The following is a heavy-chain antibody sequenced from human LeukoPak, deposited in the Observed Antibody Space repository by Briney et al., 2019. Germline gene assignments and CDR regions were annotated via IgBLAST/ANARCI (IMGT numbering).Heavy chain of an antibody. CDR2: INHSGST. CDR3: ARRGGLGVTTFGVVIQPYYFDY. V-gene: IGHV4-34*01. Sequence: PSETLSLTCAVYGGSFSGYYWSWIRQPPGKGLEWIGEINHSGSTNYNPSLKSRVTISVDTSKDQFSLKLSSVTAADTAVYYCARRGGLGVTTFGVVIQPYYFDYWGQGTLVTVSP. D-gene: IGHD3-3*01. J-gene: IGHJ4*02. CDR1: GGSFSGYY.